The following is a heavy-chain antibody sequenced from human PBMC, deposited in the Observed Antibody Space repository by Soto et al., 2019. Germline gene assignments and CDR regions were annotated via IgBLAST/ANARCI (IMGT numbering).Heavy chain of an antibody. CDR2: IYSGGST. Sequence: EVQLVESGGGLVQPGGSLRLSCAASGFTVSSNYMSWVRQAPGKGLEWVSVIYSGGSTYYADSVKGRFTISRDNSKKTLYLQIKRLRAEDTAVYYCAREYESSDYYRFAFDIWGQGTMVTVSS. CDR3: AREYESSDYYRFAFDI. D-gene: IGHD3-22*01. V-gene: IGHV3-66*01. CDR1: GFTVSSNY. J-gene: IGHJ3*02.